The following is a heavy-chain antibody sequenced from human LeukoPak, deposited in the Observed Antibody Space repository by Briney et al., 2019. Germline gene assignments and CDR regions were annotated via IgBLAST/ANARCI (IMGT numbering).Heavy chain of an antibody. V-gene: IGHV3-30*03. Sequence: GGSLRLSCAASGFTFSSYDMHWVRQAPGKGLEWVAVISYDGSNKYYADSVKGRFTISRDNAKNSLSLQMNSLRAEDTAVYYCARDPYNGSYGDDYYYYMDVWGKGTTVTISS. CDR3: ARDPYNGSYGDDYYYYMDV. CDR2: ISYDGSNK. J-gene: IGHJ6*03. D-gene: IGHD1-26*01. CDR1: GFTFSSYD.